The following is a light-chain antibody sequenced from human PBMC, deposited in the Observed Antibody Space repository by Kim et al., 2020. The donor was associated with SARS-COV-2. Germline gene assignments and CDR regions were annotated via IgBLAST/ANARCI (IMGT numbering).Light chain of an antibody. V-gene: IGLV6-57*03. CDR3: QSYDSTDVV. J-gene: IGLJ2*01. CDR2: EDN. CDR1: SGSIASNY. Sequence: GKTVITACTRSSGSIASNYVQWYQQRPGSVPTTVIYEDNQRPSGVPDRFSGSIDSSSNSASLTISGLKTEDEADYYCQSYDSTDVVFGGGTQLTVL.